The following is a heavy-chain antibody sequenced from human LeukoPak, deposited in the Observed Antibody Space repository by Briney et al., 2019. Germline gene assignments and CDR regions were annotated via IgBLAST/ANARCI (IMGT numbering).Heavy chain of an antibody. Sequence: PGGSLRLSCAASGFTFSSYGMSWVRQAPGKGLEWVSAISGSGGSTYYADSVKGRFTSSRDNSKNTLHLQMNSLRAEDTAVYYCAKKRWELVYWGQGTLVTVSS. CDR1: GFTFSSYG. CDR3: AKKRWELVY. J-gene: IGHJ4*02. D-gene: IGHD1-26*01. CDR2: ISGSGGST. V-gene: IGHV3-23*01.